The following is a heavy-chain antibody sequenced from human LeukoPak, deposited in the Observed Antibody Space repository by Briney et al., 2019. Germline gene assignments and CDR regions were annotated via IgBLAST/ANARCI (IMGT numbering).Heavy chain of an antibody. V-gene: IGHV3-30*18. D-gene: IGHD3-10*01. Sequence: GRYLRLSCAASGFTFSSYGMHWVRQAPGKGLEWVAVISYDGSNKYYADSVKGRFTISRDNSKNTLYLQMNSLRAEDTAVYYCAKDRGRDEQGGYMDVWGQGTTVTVSS. CDR1: GFTFSSYG. J-gene: IGHJ6*02. CDR2: ISYDGSNK. CDR3: AKDRGRDEQGGYMDV.